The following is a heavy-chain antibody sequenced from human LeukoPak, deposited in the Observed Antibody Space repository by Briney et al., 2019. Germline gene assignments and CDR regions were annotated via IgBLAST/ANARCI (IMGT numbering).Heavy chain of an antibody. J-gene: IGHJ2*01. CDR2: INHSGST. D-gene: IGHD4-23*01. CDR3: ARGRTVVTYWYFDL. CDR1: GGSFSGYY. Sequence: PSETLSLTCAVYGGSFSGYYWSWIRQPPGKGLEWIGEINHSGSTNYNPSLKSRVTISVDTSKNPFSLKLSSVPAADTAVYYCARGRTVVTYWYFDLWGRGTLVTVSS. V-gene: IGHV4-34*01.